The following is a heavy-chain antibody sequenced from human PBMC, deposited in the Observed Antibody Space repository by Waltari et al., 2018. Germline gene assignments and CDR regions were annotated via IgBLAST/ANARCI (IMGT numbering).Heavy chain of an antibody. D-gene: IGHD3-10*01. Sequence: QVQLQQWGAGLLKPSETLSLSCAVHGGSSFSAYYWNWVRQVPGKGLEWLGEINARGLTNHNPSLKSRVTMSVDTSRNQFSRTLTSVTAADTALYYCARSAAIVVRGRYFQYWGQGTLVTVSS. CDR1: GGSSFSAYY. CDR3: ARSAAIVVRGRYFQY. J-gene: IGHJ1*01. V-gene: IGHV4-34*02. CDR2: INARGLT.